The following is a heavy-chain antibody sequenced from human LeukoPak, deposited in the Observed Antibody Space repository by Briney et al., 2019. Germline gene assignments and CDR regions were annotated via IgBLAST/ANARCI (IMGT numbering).Heavy chain of an antibody. CDR1: GFTFSTYA. J-gene: IGHJ3*02. D-gene: IGHD3-10*01. Sequence: GGSLRLSCAASGFTFSTYAMNWVRQAPGKGLEWVSYISFSSATIHYADSVKGRFTVSRDNAKNSLYLQMNSLRAEDTALYFCARDTHYYGSGSPAFDIWGQGTIVTVSS. CDR2: ISFSSATI. CDR3: ARDTHYYGSGSPAFDI. V-gene: IGHV3-48*01.